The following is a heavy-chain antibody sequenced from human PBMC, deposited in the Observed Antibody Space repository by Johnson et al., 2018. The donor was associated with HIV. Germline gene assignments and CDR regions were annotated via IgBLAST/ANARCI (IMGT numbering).Heavy chain of an antibody. CDR1: GFTFSTYA. V-gene: IGHV3-30-3*01. J-gene: IGHJ3*02. CDR3: AKEEEDAFDI. Sequence: QVQLVESGGGVVQPGRSLRLSCAASGFTFSTYAMHWVRQAPGKGLEWVTIISYDGINKYSADSVKGRFTISRDNSKDTLYLQMNSLRAEDTAVYYCAKEEEDAFDIWGQGTMVTVSS. CDR2: ISYDGINK.